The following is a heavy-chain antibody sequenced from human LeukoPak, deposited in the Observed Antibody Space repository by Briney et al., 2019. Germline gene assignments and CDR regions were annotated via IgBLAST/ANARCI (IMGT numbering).Heavy chain of an antibody. CDR1: GLTFSSYW. CDR2: INSDGTGT. Sequence: PGGSLRLSCAASGLTFSSYWMHWVRQAPGKGLVWVARINSDGTGTTYADSVKGRFTISRDNAENTLYLQMNSLRAEDTAVYYCTSNYSSSYWGQGTLVTVSS. V-gene: IGHV3-74*01. CDR3: TSNYSSSY. J-gene: IGHJ4*02. D-gene: IGHD6-13*01.